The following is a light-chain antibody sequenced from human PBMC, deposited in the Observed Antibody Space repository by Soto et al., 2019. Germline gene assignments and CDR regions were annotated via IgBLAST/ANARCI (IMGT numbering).Light chain of an antibody. CDR3: QSYDSSLSGYV. J-gene: IGLJ1*01. CDR2: LNN. Sequence: QSVLTQPPSVSGAPGQRVTISCTGSSSNIGAGYTVHWYQQLPGTAPKLLIYLNNNRPSGVPDRFSGSKSATSASLAITGLQAEDEADYYCQSYDSSLSGYVFGTGTQLTVL. CDR1: SSNIGAGYT. V-gene: IGLV1-40*01.